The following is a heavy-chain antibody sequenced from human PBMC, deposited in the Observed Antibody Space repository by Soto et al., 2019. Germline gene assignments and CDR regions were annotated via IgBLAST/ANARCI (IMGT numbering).Heavy chain of an antibody. J-gene: IGHJ6*02. V-gene: IGHV3-30*18. Sequence: GGSLRLSCAASGFTFSSYGMHWVRQAPGKGLEWVAVISYDGSNKYYADSVKGRFTISRDNSKNTLYLQMNGLRAEDTAVYYCANLVGATDYYYYYGMDVWGQGTTVTVSS. CDR1: GFTFSSYG. CDR3: ANLVGATDYYYYYGMDV. D-gene: IGHD1-26*01. CDR2: ISYDGSNK.